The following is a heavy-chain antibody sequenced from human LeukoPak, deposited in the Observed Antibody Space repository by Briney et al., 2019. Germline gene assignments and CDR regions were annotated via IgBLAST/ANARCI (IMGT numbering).Heavy chain of an antibody. CDR2: ISGSDGST. D-gene: IGHD3-22*01. CDR3: AKPSESGYYLRPDALDI. Sequence: GGTRRLSCAASGFSFSSFGMSWVRQAPGKGLEWVSRISGSDGSTDYADSVKGRFTISRDNSKNTLYLQMNSLRAEDTAVYYCAKPSESGYYLRPDALDIWGQGTMVTVSS. J-gene: IGHJ3*02. V-gene: IGHV3-23*01. CDR1: GFSFSSFG.